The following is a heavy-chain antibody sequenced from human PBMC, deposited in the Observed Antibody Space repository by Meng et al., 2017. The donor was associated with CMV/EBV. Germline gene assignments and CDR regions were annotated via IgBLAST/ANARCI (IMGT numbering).Heavy chain of an antibody. J-gene: IGHJ6*02. V-gene: IGHV3-21*01. D-gene: IGHD3-16*01. CDR1: GFTFSSYS. CDR3: AKDPSWGGPVNYYYYGMDV. CDR2: ISSSSSYI. Sequence: GESLKISCAASGFTFSSYSMNWVRQAPGKGLEWVSSISSSSSYIYYADSVKGRFTISRDNAKNSLYLQMNSLRAEDTAVYYCAKDPSWGGPVNYYYYGMDVWGQGTTVTVSS.